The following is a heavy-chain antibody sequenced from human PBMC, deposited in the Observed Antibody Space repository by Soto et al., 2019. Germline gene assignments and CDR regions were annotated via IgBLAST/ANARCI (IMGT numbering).Heavy chain of an antibody. V-gene: IGHV3-23*01. CDR2: ISGSGDRP. Sequence: EVHLLESGGGLVQPGGSLRLSCAASGFTFSNYAMSWLRQPPGKGLEWVSAISGSGDRPYYADSVKGRFTISRDNSKNTLYLQMNSLRAEDSAVYYCVKERSGHSYADSWGQGTLVTVSS. J-gene: IGHJ4*02. CDR1: GFTFSNYA. CDR3: VKERSGHSYADS. D-gene: IGHD5-18*01.